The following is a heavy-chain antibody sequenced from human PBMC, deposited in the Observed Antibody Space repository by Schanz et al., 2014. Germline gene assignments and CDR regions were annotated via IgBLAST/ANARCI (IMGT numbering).Heavy chain of an antibody. D-gene: IGHD1-26*01. J-gene: IGHJ4*02. CDR2: IKEDGSQK. Sequence: PLVEFGGGLVQPGGSLRLSCEASGFSFSVSWMNWVRQDPGKGLEWVATIKEDGSQKYYLDSVKGRFTISRDNARNSLYLQMTSLRAEDTALYYCTRDRAYHSFDYWGQGTLVTVSS. CDR1: GFSFSVSW. V-gene: IGHV3-7*01. CDR3: TRDRAYHSFDY.